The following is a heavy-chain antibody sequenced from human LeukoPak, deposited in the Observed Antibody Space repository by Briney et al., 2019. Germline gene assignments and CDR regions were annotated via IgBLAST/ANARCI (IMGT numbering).Heavy chain of an antibody. CDR3: ARERYSSSSSYFDY. CDR1: GFTFSDYY. J-gene: IGHJ4*02. CDR2: ISSGGSTI. Sequence: KPGGSLRLSCAASGFTFSDYYMSWIRQAPGKGLEWVSYISSGGSTIYYADSVKGRFTISRDNAKNSLYLQMNSLRAEDTAVYYCARERYSSSSSYFDYWGQGTLVTVSS. D-gene: IGHD6-6*01. V-gene: IGHV3-11*04.